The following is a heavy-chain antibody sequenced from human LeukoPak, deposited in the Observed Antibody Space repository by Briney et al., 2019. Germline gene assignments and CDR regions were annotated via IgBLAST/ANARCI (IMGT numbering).Heavy chain of an antibody. CDR3: ASQYYYDSSGYPPFDY. D-gene: IGHD3-22*01. J-gene: IGHJ4*02. V-gene: IGHV4-59*01. CDR2: IYYSGST. CDR1: GGSISSYY. Sequence: SETLSLTCTVSGGSISSYYWSWIRQPPGKGLELIGYIYYSGSTNYNPSLKSRVTISVDTSKNQFSLKLSSVTAADTAVYYCASQYYYDSSGYPPFDYWGQGTLVTVSS.